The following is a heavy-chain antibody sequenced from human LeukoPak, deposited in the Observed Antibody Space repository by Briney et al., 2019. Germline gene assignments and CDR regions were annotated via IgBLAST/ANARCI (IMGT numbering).Heavy chain of an antibody. CDR1: GGSFSGYY. D-gene: IGHD2-2*01. J-gene: IGHJ3*02. CDR2: INHSGST. CDR3: ASHYCSSTSCYPCAFDI. V-gene: IGHV4-34*01. Sequence: PSETLSLTCAVYGGSFSGYYWSWIRQPPGKGLEWIGEINHSGSTNYNPSLKSRVTISVDTSKNQFSLKLSSVTAADTAVYYCASHYCSSTSCYPCAFDIWGQGTMVTVSS.